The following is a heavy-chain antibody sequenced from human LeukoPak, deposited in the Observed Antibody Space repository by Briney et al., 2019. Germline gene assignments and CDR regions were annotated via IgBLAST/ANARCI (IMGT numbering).Heavy chain of an antibody. J-gene: IGHJ6*03. CDR3: ARSRPTFFGGYYYHYYMDV. CDR2: ISAYNGHT. D-gene: IGHD2/OR15-2a*01. CDR1: GYTFTNYG. Sequence: ASVKVSCKASGYTFTNYGISWVRQAPGQGLEWMGWISAYNGHTNYAQKFQGSVTMTTDTSTSTAYMELRSLRSDDTAVYYCARSRPTFFGGYYYHYYMDVWGKGTTATVSS. V-gene: IGHV1-18*01.